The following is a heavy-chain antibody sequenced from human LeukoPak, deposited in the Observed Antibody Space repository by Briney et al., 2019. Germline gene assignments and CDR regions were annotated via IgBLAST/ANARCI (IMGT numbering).Heavy chain of an antibody. D-gene: IGHD3-10*01. CDR2: IYHSGST. CDR3: ARGPTYYYGSGSYHAEYFQH. CDR1: GDSISSGGYS. V-gene: IGHV4-30-2*01. Sequence: SQTLSLTCAVSGDSISSGGYSWSWIRQPPGKCLEWIGYIYHSGSTYYNPSLKSRVTISVDRSKNQFSLKLSSVTAADTAVYYCARGPTYYYGSGSYHAEYFQHWGQGTLVTVSS. J-gene: IGHJ1*01.